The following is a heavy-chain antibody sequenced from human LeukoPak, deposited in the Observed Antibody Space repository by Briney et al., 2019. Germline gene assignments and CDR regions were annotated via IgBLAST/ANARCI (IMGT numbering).Heavy chain of an antibody. Sequence: GGSLRLSCATSGFTFSYYWMHWVRQAPGKGLVWVSRIKTDGSSTSYADSAKGRFTISRGNAKNTLYLQMNSLRAEDTAVYYCARDHAYSTFDYWGQGTLVTVSS. V-gene: IGHV3-74*01. CDR1: GFTFSYYW. D-gene: IGHD6-13*01. CDR3: ARDHAYSTFDY. J-gene: IGHJ4*02. CDR2: IKTDGSST.